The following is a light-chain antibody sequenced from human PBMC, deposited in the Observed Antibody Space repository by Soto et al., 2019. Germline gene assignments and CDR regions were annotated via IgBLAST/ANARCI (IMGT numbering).Light chain of an antibody. CDR2: DAS. CDR1: QSVSSY. J-gene: IGKJ4*01. CDR3: QQYNNWALVI. V-gene: IGKV3D-15*01. Sequence: EIVLTQSPATLSLSPGERATHSCRASQSVSSYLAWYQHKPGQSPRLLIYDASTRATDIPARFSGSGSGTEFTLTISSLQSEDFAVYYCQQYNNWALVIFGGGTKVDIK.